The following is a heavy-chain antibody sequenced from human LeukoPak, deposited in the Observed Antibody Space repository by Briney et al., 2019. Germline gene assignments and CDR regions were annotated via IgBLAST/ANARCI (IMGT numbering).Heavy chain of an antibody. CDR2: ISHAGSNE. CDR3: ARGGAPAVYFDY. CDR1: GFTFSYYG. J-gene: IGHJ4*02. Sequence: GGSLRLSCAASGFTFSYYGMSWVRQAPGKGLEWVALISHAGSNEYYAASVKGRFTISRDNSNNEFYLQMNSLRPEDTAVYYCARGGAPAVYFDYWGQGALVTVSS. D-gene: IGHD1-26*01. V-gene: IGHV3-30*03.